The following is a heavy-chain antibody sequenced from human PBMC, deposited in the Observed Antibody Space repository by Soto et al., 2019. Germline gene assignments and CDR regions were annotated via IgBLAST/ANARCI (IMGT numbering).Heavy chain of an antibody. Sequence: EVQVVESGGGLVQPGGSLRLSCAASGFIFSNYWIHWVRQAPGKGLVWVSRINIDGSITTYADSVKGRFTISRDNAKNTLYLQMNNLRAEDTAVYYCGPDLGGGDGYHFRGQGTLVTVST. CDR1: GFIFSNYW. D-gene: IGHD2-21*01. V-gene: IGHV3-74*01. J-gene: IGHJ4*02. CDR2: INIDGSIT. CDR3: GPDLGGGDGYHF.